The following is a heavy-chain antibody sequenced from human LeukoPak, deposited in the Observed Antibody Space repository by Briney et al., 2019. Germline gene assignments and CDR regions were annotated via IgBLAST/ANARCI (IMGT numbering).Heavy chain of an antibody. CDR2: ISYDGSNK. D-gene: IGHD3-10*01. V-gene: IGHV3-30*03. CDR3: VGYGSGSYYNYYMDV. CDR1: GFTFSSYS. J-gene: IGHJ6*03. Sequence: GGSLRLSCAASGFTFSSYSMHWVRQAPGKGLEWVAVISYDGSNKYCADSVKGRFTISRDNSKNTLYLQMNSLRAEDTAVYYCVGYGSGSYYNYYMDVWGKGTTVTVS.